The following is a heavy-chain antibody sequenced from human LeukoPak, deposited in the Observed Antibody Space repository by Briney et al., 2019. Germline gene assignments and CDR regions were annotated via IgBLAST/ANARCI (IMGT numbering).Heavy chain of an antibody. CDR3: ARSHDYSTSFAFDV. CDR1: GRSLSGYY. CDR2: VTYSGST. J-gene: IGHJ3*01. V-gene: IGHV4-34*01. Sequence: SESLSLACAEDGRSLSGYYWGSVRQSTGRGLEWIGEVTYSGSTNYNPPLKSRVTISVDTSKNQFSLKLTSVTAADTAVYYCARSHDYSTSFAFDVWGQGTMVTVSS. D-gene: IGHD4-11*01.